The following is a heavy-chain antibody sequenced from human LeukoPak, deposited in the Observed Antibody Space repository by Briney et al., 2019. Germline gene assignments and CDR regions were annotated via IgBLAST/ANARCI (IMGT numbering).Heavy chain of an antibody. Sequence: ASVKVSCKASGGTFSSYAISWVRQAPGQGLEWMGRIIPILGIANYAQKFQGRVTITADKSTSTAYMELSSPRSEDTAVYYCARYCSGGSCFYGMDVWGQGTTVTVSS. CDR1: GGTFSSYA. J-gene: IGHJ6*02. V-gene: IGHV1-69*04. CDR3: ARYCSGGSCFYGMDV. D-gene: IGHD2-15*01. CDR2: IIPILGIA.